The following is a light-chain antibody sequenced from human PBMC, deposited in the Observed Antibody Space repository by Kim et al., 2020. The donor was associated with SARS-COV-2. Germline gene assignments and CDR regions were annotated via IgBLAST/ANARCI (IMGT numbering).Light chain of an antibody. CDR2: KAS. J-gene: IGKJ2*01. CDR3: QQYNNYYT. V-gene: IGKV1-5*03. Sequence: DIQMTQSPSTLSASIGDRVTITCRASQGIRNDLGWYQQKPGKAPKLLIYKASSLESGVPSRFSGSGSGTEFTLTISSLQPDDFATYYCQQYNNYYTFGQGTKLEI. CDR1: QGIRND.